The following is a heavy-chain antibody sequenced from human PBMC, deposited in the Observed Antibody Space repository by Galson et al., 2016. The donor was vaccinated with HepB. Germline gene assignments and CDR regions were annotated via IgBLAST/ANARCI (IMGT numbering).Heavy chain of an antibody. Sequence: SLRLSCAASGFTFSTYWMTWVRQAPGKGLEWVANIKEDGNERYYADSVRGRFTISRDNAKNSLYLQMNSLRAEDAAVYYCAREPGYNYGFTWGYWGQGTRVTVSS. CDR3: AREPGYNYGFTWGY. V-gene: IGHV3-7*01. CDR1: GFTFSTYW. J-gene: IGHJ4*02. CDR2: IKEDGNER. D-gene: IGHD5-18*01.